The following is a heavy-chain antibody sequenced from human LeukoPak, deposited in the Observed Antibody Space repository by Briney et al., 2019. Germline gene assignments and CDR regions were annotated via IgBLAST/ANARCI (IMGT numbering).Heavy chain of an antibody. CDR2: MNPNSGNT. V-gene: IGHV1-8*01. D-gene: IGHD3-10*01. Sequence: GASVKVSCKASGYTFTSYDINWVRQATGQGLEWMGWMNPNSGNTGYAQKLQGRVTMTRNTSISTAYMELSSLRSEDTAVYYCARGPGSGSYPYYYYYMDVWGKGTTVTVSS. CDR1: GYTFTSYD. J-gene: IGHJ6*03. CDR3: ARGPGSGSYPYYYYYMDV.